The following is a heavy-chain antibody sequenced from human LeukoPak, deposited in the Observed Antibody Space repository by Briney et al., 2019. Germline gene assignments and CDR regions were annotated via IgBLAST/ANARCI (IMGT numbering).Heavy chain of an antibody. CDR3: TCRSPPLDY. CDR2: IKTKTEGGTT. J-gene: IGHJ4*02. V-gene: IGHV3-15*01. Sequence: GGSLRLSCAASGFTFSNAWMTWVRQAPGKGLEWVGRIKTKTEGGTTDYAAPVKGRFSISRDDSKNTLYLQMKSLKTEDTAVYYCTCRSPPLDYWGQGTLVTVSS. CDR1: GFTFSNAW.